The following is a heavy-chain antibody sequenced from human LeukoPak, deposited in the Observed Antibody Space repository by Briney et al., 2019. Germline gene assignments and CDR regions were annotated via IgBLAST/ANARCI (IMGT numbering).Heavy chain of an antibody. CDR2: IYTRGST. CDR3: ARLIPGGNFDY. V-gene: IGHV4-4*09. Sequence: SETLSLTCTVSGGSISSYYWSWIRQPRGKALEWIGYIYTRGSTNYNPSLKSRVTISVDTSKNQFSLKLSSVTAADTAVYYCARLIPGGNFDYWGQGTLVTVSS. CDR1: GGSISSYY. J-gene: IGHJ4*02. D-gene: IGHD3-16*01.